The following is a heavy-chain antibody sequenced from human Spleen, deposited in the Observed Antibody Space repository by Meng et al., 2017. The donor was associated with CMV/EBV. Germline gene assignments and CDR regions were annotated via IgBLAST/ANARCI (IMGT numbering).Heavy chain of an antibody. J-gene: IGHJ5*02. Sequence: GGSLRLSCVASGFTFSSYNMNWVRQAPGKGLEWISYIGTTGTTFYADSVKGRFTIPRDDAKNSLFLQMSSLRADDTAVYYCARDASGWLNWFDPWGQGTLVTVSS. D-gene: IGHD6-19*01. V-gene: IGHV3-69-1*01. CDR1: GFTFSSYN. CDR2: IGTTGTT. CDR3: ARDASGWLNWFDP.